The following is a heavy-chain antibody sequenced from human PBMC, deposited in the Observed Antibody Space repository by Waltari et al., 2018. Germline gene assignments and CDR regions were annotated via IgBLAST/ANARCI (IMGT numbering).Heavy chain of an antibody. CDR1: GGRGRRQE. Sequence: QPGGSLRLAWEAGGGRGRRQERRGARQAPGKGVEWVSTICDVGSRPESEDAGKGRFTISRDNSKDTLYLQMNTLRVEDTAIYYCAKDRRVQTGVGVAWWNNWFDPWGQGTLVTVSS. D-gene: IGHD6-19*01. CDR3: AKDRRVQTGVGVAWWNNWFDP. CDR2: ICDVGSRP. V-gene: IGHV3-23*01. J-gene: IGHJ5*02.